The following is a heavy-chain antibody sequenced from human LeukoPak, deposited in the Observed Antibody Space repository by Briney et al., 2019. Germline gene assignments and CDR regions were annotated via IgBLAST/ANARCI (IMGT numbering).Heavy chain of an antibody. J-gene: IGHJ4*02. V-gene: IGHV4-39*01. CDR3: ARHHGYDYVWGSYRYTFDY. Sequence: KASETLSLTCTVSGGSISSSSYYWGWIRQPPGKGLEWIGSIYYSGSTYYNPSLKSRVTISVDTSKNQFSLKLSSVTAADTAVYYCARHHGYDYVWGSYRYTFDYWGQGTLVTVSS. CDR2: IYYSGST. D-gene: IGHD3-16*02. CDR1: GGSISSSSYY.